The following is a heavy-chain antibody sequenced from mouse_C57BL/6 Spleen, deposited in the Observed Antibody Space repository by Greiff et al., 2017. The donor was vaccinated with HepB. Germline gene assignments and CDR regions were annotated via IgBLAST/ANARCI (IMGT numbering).Heavy chain of an antibody. V-gene: IGHV1-81*01. CDR2: IYPRSGNT. D-gene: IGHD1-1*01. Sequence: VQLVESGAELARPGASVKLSCKASGYTFTSYGISWVKQRTGQGLEWIGEIYPRSGNTYYNEKFKGKATLTADKSSSTAYMELRSLTSEDSAVYFCAPYYGSTYWYFDVWGTGTTVTVSS. CDR1: GYTFTSYG. CDR3: APYYGSTYWYFDV. J-gene: IGHJ1*03.